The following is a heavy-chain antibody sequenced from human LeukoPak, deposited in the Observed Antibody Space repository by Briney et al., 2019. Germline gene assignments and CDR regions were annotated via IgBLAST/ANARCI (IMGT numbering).Heavy chain of an antibody. CDR1: GYTFTSYY. Sequence: ASVKVSCKASGYTFTSYYMHWVRQAPGQGLEWMGIINPSGGSTSYAQKFQGRVTMTRDTSTSTVYMELSSLRSEDTAVYYCTRDLGKGSSGYYYYFDYWGQGTLVTVSS. CDR3: TRDLGKGSSGYYYYFDY. D-gene: IGHD3-22*01. J-gene: IGHJ4*02. CDR2: INPSGGST. V-gene: IGHV1-46*01.